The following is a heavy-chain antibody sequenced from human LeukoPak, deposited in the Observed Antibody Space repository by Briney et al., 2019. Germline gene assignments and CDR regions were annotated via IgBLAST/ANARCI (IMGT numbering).Heavy chain of an antibody. D-gene: IGHD3-10*01. CDR2: ISYDGSKK. Sequence: PGGSLRLSCAASGFTFSSYGMHWVRQAPGKGLEWVAVISYDGSKKFYADSVKGRCTISRDNSNNTLYLQMNSLRAEGTAVYYCAKVGQALNYFGSGSYILDWGQGTLVTVSS. CDR3: AKVGQALNYFGSGSYILD. CDR1: GFTFSSYG. J-gene: IGHJ4*02. V-gene: IGHV3-30*18.